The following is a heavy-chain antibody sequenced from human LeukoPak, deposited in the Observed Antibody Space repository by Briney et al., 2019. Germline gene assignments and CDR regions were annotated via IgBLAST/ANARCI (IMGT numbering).Heavy chain of an antibody. CDR2: VHFSGST. Sequence: WEPLSLTCTVPSASATSHHLASIPPPAAKGLEWDGRVHFSGSTNCNPSLRSRVAISLDRSKNEISLTLKSVSAADTAVYYCARDESSRDDSGGYHYWGRGVLVTVSS. CDR1: SASATSHH. J-gene: IGHJ4*02. V-gene: IGHV4-4*07. D-gene: IGHD2-15*01. CDR3: ARDESSRDDSGGYHY.